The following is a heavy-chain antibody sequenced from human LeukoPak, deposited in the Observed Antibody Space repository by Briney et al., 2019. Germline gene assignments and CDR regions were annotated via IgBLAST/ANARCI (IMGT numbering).Heavy chain of an antibody. CDR1: GGSISGYY. V-gene: IGHV4-59*01. D-gene: IGHD3-10*01. CDR2: IYYSGST. Sequence: PSETLSLTCTVSGGSISGYYWSWIRQPPGKGLEWIGYIYYSGSTNYNPSLKSRVTISVDTSKNQFSLKLSSVTAADTAVYYCARNYGSGGAFDIWGQGTMVTVSS. J-gene: IGHJ3*02. CDR3: ARNYGSGGAFDI.